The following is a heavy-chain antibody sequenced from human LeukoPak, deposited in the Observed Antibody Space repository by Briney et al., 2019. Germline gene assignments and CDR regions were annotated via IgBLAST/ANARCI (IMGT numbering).Heavy chain of an antibody. D-gene: IGHD4-17*01. CDR2: TFAGYSYT. CDR3: ARHFHPAETTGGYFDL. J-gene: IGHJ2*01. Sequence: GESLKISCQSSGYNFTPYWLVWVRPMPGKGLEWMGITFAGYSYTIYSPSFQGQVTLSVDRSISTAYLQWSRLKASDAAMYYCARHFHPAETTGGYFDLWGRGTLVIVSA. V-gene: IGHV5-51*01. CDR1: GYNFTPYW.